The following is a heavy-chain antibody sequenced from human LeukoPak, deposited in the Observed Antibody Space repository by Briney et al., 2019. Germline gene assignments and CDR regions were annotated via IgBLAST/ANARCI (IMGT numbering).Heavy chain of an antibody. CDR1: GFTFSSYA. CDR2: ISGSGGST. V-gene: IGHV3-23*01. Sequence: GGSLRLSCAASGFTFSSYAMSWVRQAPGKGLEWVSAISGSGGSTYYADSVKGRLTISRDNSKNTLYLQMNSLRAEDTAVYYCAKMNGYSYGYGSDFDYWGQGTLVTVSS. CDR3: AKMNGYSYGYGSDFDY. J-gene: IGHJ4*02. D-gene: IGHD5-18*01.